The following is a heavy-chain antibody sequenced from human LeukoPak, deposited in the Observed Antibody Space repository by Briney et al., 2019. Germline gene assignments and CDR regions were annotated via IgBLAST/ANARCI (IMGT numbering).Heavy chain of an antibody. CDR1: GGSFSGYY. CDR2: INHIGST. CDR3: ARGLRQLLWPYFDY. J-gene: IGHJ4*02. Sequence: SETLSLTCAVYGGSFSGYYWSWIRQPPGKGLEWIGEINHIGSTNYNPSLKSRLTISVDTSKNQFSLKLSSVTDADTAVYYCARGLRQLLWPYFDYWGQGTLVTVYS. V-gene: IGHV4-34*01. D-gene: IGHD2-2*01.